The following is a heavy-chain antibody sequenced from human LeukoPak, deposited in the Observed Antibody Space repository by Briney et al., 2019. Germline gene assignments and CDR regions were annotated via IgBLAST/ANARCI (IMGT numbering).Heavy chain of an antibody. Sequence: GGSLRLSCAASGFTFSNYAMLWVRQAPGKGLEWVAVISYDGSNKYYADSVKGRFTISRDNSKNTLYLQMNSLRAEDTAVYYCARDNNGDYWGQGTLVTVSS. D-gene: IGHD1/OR15-1a*01. J-gene: IGHJ4*02. CDR1: GFTFSNYA. CDR3: ARDNNGDY. V-gene: IGHV3-30-3*01. CDR2: ISYDGSNK.